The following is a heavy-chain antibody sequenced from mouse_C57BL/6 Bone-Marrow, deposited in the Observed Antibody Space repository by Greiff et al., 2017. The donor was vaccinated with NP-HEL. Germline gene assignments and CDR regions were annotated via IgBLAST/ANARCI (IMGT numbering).Heavy chain of an antibody. V-gene: IGHV14-4*01. D-gene: IGHD1-1*01. Sequence: VQLKESGAELVRPGASVKLSCTASGFNIKDDYMHWVKQRPEQGLEWIGWIDPENGDTEYASKFQGKATITADTSSNTAYLQLSSLTSEDTAVYYCTTDYYGSRAWFAYWGQGTLVTVSA. CDR3: TTDYYGSRAWFAY. CDR2: IDPENGDT. CDR1: GFNIKDDY. J-gene: IGHJ3*01.